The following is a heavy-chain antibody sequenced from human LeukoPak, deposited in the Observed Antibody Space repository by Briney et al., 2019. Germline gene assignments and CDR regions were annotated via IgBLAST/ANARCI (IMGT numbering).Heavy chain of an antibody. V-gene: IGHV3-9*01. Sequence: GGSLRLSCAASGLTFDDYAMHWVRQAPGKGLEWVSGISWNSGGIGYADSVKGRFTISRDNAKNSLYLQMNSLRAEDTALYYCAKGRTGYYTPAYFDYWGQGTLVTVSS. CDR2: ISWNSGGI. CDR1: GLTFDDYA. J-gene: IGHJ4*02. D-gene: IGHD3/OR15-3a*01. CDR3: AKGRTGYYTPAYFDY.